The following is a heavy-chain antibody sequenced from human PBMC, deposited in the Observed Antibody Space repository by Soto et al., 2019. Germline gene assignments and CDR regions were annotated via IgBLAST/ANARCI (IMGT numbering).Heavy chain of an antibody. CDR3: ARGGYCSSTSCYVRDSPQSYYYYGMDV. J-gene: IGHJ6*02. Sequence: PSQTLSLTCAISGDSVSSNSAAWNWIRQSPSRGLEWLGRAYYRSKWYNDYAVSVKSRITINPDTSKNQFSLQLNSVTPEDTAVYYCARGGYCSSTSCYVRDSPQSYYYYGMDVWGQGTTVTVSS. D-gene: IGHD2-2*01. CDR1: GDSVSSNSAA. CDR2: AYYRSKWYN. V-gene: IGHV6-1*01.